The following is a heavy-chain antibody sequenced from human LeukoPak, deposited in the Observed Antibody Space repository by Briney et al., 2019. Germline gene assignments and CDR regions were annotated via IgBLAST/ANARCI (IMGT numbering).Heavy chain of an antibody. CDR3: ARVSSSSWWALDY. J-gene: IGHJ4*02. V-gene: IGHV3-74*01. D-gene: IGHD6-13*01. Sequence: GGSLRLSCAASGFTFSRYWMHWVRHAPGKGLVWVSRINTDGSSTSYADSVKGRFTISRDNAKNTLYLQMNSLRAEDTAVYYCARVSSSSWWALDYWGQGTLVTVSS. CDR1: GFTFSRYW. CDR2: INTDGSST.